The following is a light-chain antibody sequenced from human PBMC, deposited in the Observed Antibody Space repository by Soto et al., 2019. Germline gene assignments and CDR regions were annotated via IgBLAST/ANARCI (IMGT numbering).Light chain of an antibody. V-gene: IGKV3-20*01. CDR2: GAS. Sequence: EIVLTQSPGTLSLSPGERATLSCRASQSVSSNYLAWYQQKPGQAPRLLIYGASSRATGIPVRFSGSGSGTDFTHTISKLEPEDLAVYYCQQYGSSPWTFGLGTTVEI. J-gene: IGKJ1*01. CDR1: QSVSSNY. CDR3: QQYGSSPWT.